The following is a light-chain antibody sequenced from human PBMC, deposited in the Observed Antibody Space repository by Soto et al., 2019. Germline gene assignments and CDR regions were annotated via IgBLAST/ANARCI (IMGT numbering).Light chain of an antibody. J-gene: IGLJ3*02. Sequence: QSVLTQPPSVSGAPGQRVTISCTGSSSNIGAGYDVHWYQQLPGTAPKLLIYDNTNRPSGVPDRFSGSKSGASASLAITGLQAEDVADYYCQSYDTSLSVCVFGGGTKVTVL. CDR3: QSYDTSLSVCV. V-gene: IGLV1-40*01. CDR2: DNT. CDR1: SSNIGAGYD.